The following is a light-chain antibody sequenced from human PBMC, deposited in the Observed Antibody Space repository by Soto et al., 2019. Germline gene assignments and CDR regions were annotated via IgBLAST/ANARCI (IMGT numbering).Light chain of an antibody. V-gene: IGKV3-11*01. CDR1: QSVNSY. CDR2: DAS. CDR3: QQRSDWPPFT. J-gene: IGKJ3*01. Sequence: EIVLTQSPATLSLSPGERVTLSCRASQSVNSYLAWYQQKPGQAPRLLIYDASNRATGIPARFSGSGSGTDFTLTISSLEPEDFAVYYCQQRSDWPPFTFGPGTKVDIK.